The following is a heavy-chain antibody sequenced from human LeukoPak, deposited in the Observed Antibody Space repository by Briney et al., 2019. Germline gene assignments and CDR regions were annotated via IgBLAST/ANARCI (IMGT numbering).Heavy chain of an antibody. J-gene: IGHJ6*02. D-gene: IGHD2-2*01. V-gene: IGHV3-30-3*01. CDR1: GFTFSSYA. CDR2: ISYDGSNK. Sequence: GRSLRLSCAASGFTFSSYAMHWVRQAPGKGLEWVAVISYDGSNKYYADSVKGRFTISRDNSKNTLYLQMNSLRAEDTAVYYCARGEDIVVVPAASPTCMDVWGQGTTVTVSS. CDR3: ARGEDIVVVPAASPTCMDV.